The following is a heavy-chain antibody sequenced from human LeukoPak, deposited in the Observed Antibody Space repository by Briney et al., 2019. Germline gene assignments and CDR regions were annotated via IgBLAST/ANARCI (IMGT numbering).Heavy chain of an antibody. CDR3: ARDPNGDYIGAFDM. V-gene: IGHV3-23*01. D-gene: IGHD4-17*01. Sequence: GGSLRLSCTASGFTFSAYAMMWVRQAPGKGPGGVSAIRGGGGSAFYADSVKGRFTISRDNSKYTLFLQMNSLRAEDTAVYYCARDPNGDYIGAFDMWGPGTMVTVSS. CDR1: GFTFSAYA. CDR2: IRGGGGSA. J-gene: IGHJ3*02.